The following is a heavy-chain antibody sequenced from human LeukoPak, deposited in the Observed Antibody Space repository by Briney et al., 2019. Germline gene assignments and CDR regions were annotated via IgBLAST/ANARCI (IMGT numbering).Heavy chain of an antibody. CDR1: GYTFTGYY. CDR3: ARDPHYDFWSGYYLNYYYGMDV. J-gene: IGHJ6*02. Sequence: ASVKVSCKASGYTFTGYYMHWVRQAPGQGLEWMGWINPSGGSTSYAQKFQGRVTTTRDTSTSTVYMELSSLRSEDTAVYYCARDPHYDFWSGYYLNYYYGMDVWGQGTTVTVSS. V-gene: IGHV1-46*01. CDR2: INPSGGST. D-gene: IGHD3-3*01.